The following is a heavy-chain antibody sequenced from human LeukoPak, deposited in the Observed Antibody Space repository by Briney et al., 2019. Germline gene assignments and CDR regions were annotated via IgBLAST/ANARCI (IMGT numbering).Heavy chain of an antibody. Sequence: PSETLSLTCTVSGYSISSGYYWGWIRQPPGKGLEWIGSIYHSGSTYYNPSLKSRVTISVDTSKNQFSLKLSSVTAADTAVYYCARHSAGVTFRHYYYYMDVWGKGTTVTISS. CDR2: IYHSGST. D-gene: IGHD2-21*02. CDR3: ARHSAGVTFRHYYYYMDV. CDR1: GYSISSGYY. J-gene: IGHJ6*03. V-gene: IGHV4-38-2*02.